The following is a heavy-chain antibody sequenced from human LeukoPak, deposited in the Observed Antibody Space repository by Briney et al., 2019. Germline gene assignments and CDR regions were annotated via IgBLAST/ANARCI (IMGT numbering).Heavy chain of an antibody. CDR1: GYSISSGYY. J-gene: IGHJ4*02. CDR3: ARDSSSSFDY. D-gene: IGHD6-6*01. V-gene: IGHV4-38-2*02. CDR2: IYHSGST. Sequence: SETLSLTCTVSGYSISSGYYWGWIRQPPGKGLEWIGSIYHSGSTYYNPSLKSRVTISVDTSKNQFSLKLSSVTAADTAVYYCARDSSSSFDYWGQGTLVTVYS.